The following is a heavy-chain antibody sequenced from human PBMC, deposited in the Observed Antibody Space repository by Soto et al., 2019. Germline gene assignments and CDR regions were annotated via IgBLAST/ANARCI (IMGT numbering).Heavy chain of an antibody. CDR3: AKNCLGGSYHEGYFDS. J-gene: IGHJ4*02. V-gene: IGHV3-23*01. D-gene: IGHD1-26*01. Sequence: EVQLLESGGGLVQPGGSLRLSCAASGLTFSVYAMSWVRQAQGKGLQWVSAIDGSGGNAYYADSVKGRFTISRDNSKNTVWLQMNSLRDEDTAVYYCAKNCLGGSYHEGYFDSWGQGTRVTVSS. CDR2: IDGSGGNA. CDR1: GLTFSVYA.